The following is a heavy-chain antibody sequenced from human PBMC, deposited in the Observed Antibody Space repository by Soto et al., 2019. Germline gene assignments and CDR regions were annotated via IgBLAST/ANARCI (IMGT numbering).Heavy chain of an antibody. V-gene: IGHV4-34*01. D-gene: IGHD1-26*01. CDR2: INHSGST. Sequence: QVQLQQWGAGLLKPSETLSLTCAVYGGSFSAYYWTWIRQPPGKGLEWIGEINHSGSTNYNPSLKSRVTISVDTSKNQFYLKLSSVTAADTAVYYCARGGGGSYSSGDYWGQGTLVTVSS. J-gene: IGHJ4*02. CDR3: ARGGGGSYSSGDY. CDR1: GGSFSAYY.